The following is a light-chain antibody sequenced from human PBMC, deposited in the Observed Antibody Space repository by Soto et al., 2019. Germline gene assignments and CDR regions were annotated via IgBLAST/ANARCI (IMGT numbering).Light chain of an antibody. CDR1: QRISSN. J-gene: IGKJ2*01. Sequence: EIVIKQSPDTPSVSPGERATLSCRASQRISSNLAWYQQKPGQAPRLLIYGASTRATGVPARFSGSGSETHFTLTISNLQSEDCAVYYCQHYNNWPPYTSGQGTKVDIK. V-gene: IGKV3D-15*01. CDR3: QHYNNWPPYT. CDR2: GAS.